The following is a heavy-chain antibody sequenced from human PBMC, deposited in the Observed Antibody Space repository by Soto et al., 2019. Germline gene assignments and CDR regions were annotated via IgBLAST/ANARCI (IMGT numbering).Heavy chain of an antibody. CDR1: GFTFSDYY. D-gene: IGHD1-26*01. CDR3: ARVWWSGSSTVDY. CDR2: ISSSSSYT. Sequence: QVQLVESGGGLVKPGGSLRLSCAASGFTFSDYYMSWIRQAPGKGLEWVSYISSSSSYTNYADSVKGRFTISRDNAKNSLYLQMNSLRAEYTAVYYCARVWWSGSSTVDYWGQGTLVTVSS. V-gene: IGHV3-11*05. J-gene: IGHJ4*02.